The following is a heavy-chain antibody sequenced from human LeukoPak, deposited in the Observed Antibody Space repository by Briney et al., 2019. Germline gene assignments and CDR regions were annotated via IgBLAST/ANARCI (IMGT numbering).Heavy chain of an antibody. CDR2: ISSTGGTA. CDR1: GFTFSSFG. Sequence: PGGSLRLSCAASGFTFSSFGMSWVRQAPGKGLEWVSAISSTGGTAYYADSVKGRFTISRDNSKNSLYLQMNSLRVEDTAVYYCARDVEMYSSTWSDAFDIWGQGTMVTVSS. J-gene: IGHJ3*02. D-gene: IGHD6-13*01. V-gene: IGHV3-23*01. CDR3: ARDVEMYSSTWSDAFDI.